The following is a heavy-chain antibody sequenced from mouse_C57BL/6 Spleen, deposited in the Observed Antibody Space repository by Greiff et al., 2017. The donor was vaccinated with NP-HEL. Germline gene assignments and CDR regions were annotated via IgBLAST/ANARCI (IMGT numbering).Heavy chain of an antibody. CDR2: IDPSDSYT. CDR3: ARGPRYGSPYFDY. D-gene: IGHD1-1*01. V-gene: IGHV1-69*01. CDR1: GYTFTSYW. Sequence: QVQLQQSGAELVMPGASVKLSCKASGYTFTSYWMHWVKQRPGQGLEWIGEIDPSDSYTNYNQKFKGKSTLTVDKSSSTAYMQLSSLTSEDSAVYYCARGPRYGSPYFDYWGQGTTLTVSS. J-gene: IGHJ2*01.